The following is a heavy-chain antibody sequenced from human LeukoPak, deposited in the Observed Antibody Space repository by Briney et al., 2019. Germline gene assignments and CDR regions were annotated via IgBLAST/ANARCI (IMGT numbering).Heavy chain of an antibody. D-gene: IGHD3-10*01. J-gene: IGHJ3*02. Sequence: PSETLSLTCAVYGGSFSGYYWSWIRQPPGKALEWIGNIFYTGSTYYSPSLKSRVTISLDTSRNQFSLRLNSVTAADTAVYYCAKSNGYGLIDIWGQGTMVTVSS. CDR1: GGSFSGYY. V-gene: IGHV4-34*12. CDR2: IFYTGST. CDR3: AKSNGYGLIDI.